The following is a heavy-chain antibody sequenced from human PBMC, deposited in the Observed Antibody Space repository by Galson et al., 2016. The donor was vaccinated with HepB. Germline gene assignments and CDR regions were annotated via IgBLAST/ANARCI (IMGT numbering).Heavy chain of an antibody. Sequence: SLRLSCAGSGFRFGTYGMHWVRQAPGKGLEWVAVIAYDASKKYYAESVKGRFTISRDDSKNTLHLQMNSLSAEDSAVYYCARDYGYDSSGHYWAWAPDHWGQGTLVTVSS. CDR3: ARDYGYDSSGHYWAWAPDH. CDR2: IAYDASKK. D-gene: IGHD3-22*01. V-gene: IGHV3-30*03. J-gene: IGHJ4*02. CDR1: GFRFGTYG.